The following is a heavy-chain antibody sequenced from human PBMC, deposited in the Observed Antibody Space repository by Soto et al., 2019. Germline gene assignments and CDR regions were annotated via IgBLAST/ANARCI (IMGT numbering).Heavy chain of an antibody. D-gene: IGHD2-8*02. CDR3: AIGGGYDTVSYYYGMDV. V-gene: IGHV1-24*01. J-gene: IGHJ6*02. CDR2: FDHEDGEA. Sequence: QVQVEQSGAEVKKPGSSVKVSCKVSGYNLSKLFGYWVRQSPGKGHEWMGGFDHEDGEAFYAQRFQGRLTMTEDTSTGTADMELTSLRSEDTAVYDCAIGGGYDTVSYYYGMDVWGHWTTVTVS. CDR1: GYNLSKLF.